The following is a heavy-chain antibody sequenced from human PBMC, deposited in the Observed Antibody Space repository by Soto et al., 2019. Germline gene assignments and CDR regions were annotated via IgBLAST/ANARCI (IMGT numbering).Heavy chain of an antibody. Sequence: SETLSLTCTVSGGSISSGGYYWSWIRQHPGKGLEWIGYIFYSGSTYFNPSLKSRVSISVDTSKNQFSLKLSSVTAADTAVYYCARDLGIATAGTILGYYWGQGALVTVSS. CDR3: ARDLGIATAGTILGYY. CDR1: GGSISSGGYY. V-gene: IGHV4-31*03. J-gene: IGHJ4*02. D-gene: IGHD6-13*01. CDR2: IFYSGST.